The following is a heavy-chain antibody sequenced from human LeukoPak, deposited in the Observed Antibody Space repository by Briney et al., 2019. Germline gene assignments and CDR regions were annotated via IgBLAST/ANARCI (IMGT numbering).Heavy chain of an antibody. J-gene: IGHJ3*02. CDR2: IMQDGSEK. V-gene: IGHV3-7*04. Sequence: PGGSLRLSCAASGFTFSYYGMNWVRQAPGKGLEWVANIMQDGSEKYYVDSVKGRFTISRDNAKNSLYLQMNSLRAEDTAVYYCARAPIAFDIWGQGTMVTVSS. CDR1: GFTFSYYG. CDR3: ARAPIAFDI.